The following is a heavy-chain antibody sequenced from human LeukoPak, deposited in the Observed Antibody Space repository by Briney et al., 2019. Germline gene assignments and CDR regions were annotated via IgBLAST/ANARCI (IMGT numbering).Heavy chain of an antibody. Sequence: GSLRLSCAASGFTLSSYAMSWVRQAPGKGLGWVSAISGSGGSTYYADSVKGRFPISRDNSKNTLYLQMNSLRAEDTAVYYCAKPGEGFKIPLGFDYWGQGTLVTVSS. D-gene: IGHD7-27*01. J-gene: IGHJ4*02. CDR2: ISGSGGST. V-gene: IGHV3-23*01. CDR3: AKPGEGFKIPLGFDY. CDR1: GFTLSSYA.